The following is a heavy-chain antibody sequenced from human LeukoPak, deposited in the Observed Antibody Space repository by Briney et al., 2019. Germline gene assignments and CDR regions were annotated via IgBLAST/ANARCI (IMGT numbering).Heavy chain of an antibody. J-gene: IGHJ4*02. CDR2: INPNSGGT. CDR1: GYTFTGYY. D-gene: IGHD3-10*01. Sequence: ASVKVSCKASGYTFTGYYIHWVRQAPGQGLEWMGWINPNSGGTNYAQKFQGRVTMTRDTSISTAYMELSRLRSDDTAVYYCARDGTMVRGVTYDYWGQGTLVTVSS. CDR3: ARDGTMVRGVTYDY. V-gene: IGHV1-2*02.